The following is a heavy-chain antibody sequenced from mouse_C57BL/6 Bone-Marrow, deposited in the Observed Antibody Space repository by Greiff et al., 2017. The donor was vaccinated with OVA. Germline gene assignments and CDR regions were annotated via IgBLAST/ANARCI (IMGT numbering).Heavy chain of an antibody. CDR1: GYTFTSYW. Sequence: EVQLQQSGTVLARPGASVKMSCKTSGYTFTSYWMHWVKQRPGQGLEWIGAIYPGNSDTSYNQKFKGKAKLTAVTSASTAYMELSSLTNEDSAVYYCTATMVTTQYYVDYWGQGTTLTVSS. V-gene: IGHV1-5*01. CDR2: IYPGNSDT. CDR3: TATMVTTQYYVDY. D-gene: IGHD2-2*01. J-gene: IGHJ2*01.